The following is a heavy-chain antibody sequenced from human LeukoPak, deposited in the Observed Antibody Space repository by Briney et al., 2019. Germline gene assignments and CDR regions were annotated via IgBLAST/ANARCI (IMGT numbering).Heavy chain of an antibody. CDR2: IYYSGST. J-gene: IGHJ6*02. Sequence: SQTLSLTCTVSGGSISSGGYYWSWIRQHPGKGLEWIGYIYYSGSTYYNPSLKSRVTISVDTSKNQFSLKLSSATAADTAVYYCARAPCSSTSCYLPPYYYYGMDVWGQGTTVTVSS. CDR3: ARAPCSSTSCYLPPYYYYGMDV. V-gene: IGHV4-31*03. D-gene: IGHD2-2*01. CDR1: GGSISSGGYY.